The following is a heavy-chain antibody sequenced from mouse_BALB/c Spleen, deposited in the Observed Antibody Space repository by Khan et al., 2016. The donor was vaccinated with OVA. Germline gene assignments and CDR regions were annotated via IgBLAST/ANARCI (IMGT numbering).Heavy chain of an antibody. Sequence: QVQLKESGPGLVAPSQSLSITCTVSGFSLSRYNIHWVRQPPGKGLEWLGMIWGGGGTDYNSTLKSRLSICTDNSKSQVFLKMNSLQTDDTAMYYGARAYYRYDGYYAMDYWGQGTSVTVSS. CDR1: GFSLSRYN. V-gene: IGHV2-6-4*01. J-gene: IGHJ4*01. CDR2: IWGGGGT. CDR3: ARAYYRYDGYYAMDY. D-gene: IGHD2-14*01.